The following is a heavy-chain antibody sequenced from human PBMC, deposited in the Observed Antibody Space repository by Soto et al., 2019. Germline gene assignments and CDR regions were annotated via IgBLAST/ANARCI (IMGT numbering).Heavy chain of an antibody. V-gene: IGHV3-21*01. CDR1: GFTFSSYS. CDR3: ARDQPGYSYGYGLGY. J-gene: IGHJ4*02. D-gene: IGHD5-18*01. CDR2: ISSSSSYI. Sequence: EVQLVESGGGLVKPGGSLRLSCAASGFTFSSYSMNWVRQAPGKGLAWVSSISSSSSYIYYADSVKGRFTLSRDHAKNSLYLQMNSLRAEDTAVYYCARDQPGYSYGYGLGYWGQGTLVTVSS.